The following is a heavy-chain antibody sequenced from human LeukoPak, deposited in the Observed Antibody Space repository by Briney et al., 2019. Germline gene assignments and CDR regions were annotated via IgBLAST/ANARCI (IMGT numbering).Heavy chain of an antibody. J-gene: IGHJ4*02. Sequence: SETLSLTCTVSGGSISSGSYYWSWIRQPAGKGLEWNGRIYTSGSTNYNPALKSRVTISVYTSKNQFSLKLSSVTAADTAVYYCARDKGRSSDYWGQGTLVTVSS. CDR3: ARDKGRSSDY. V-gene: IGHV4-61*02. D-gene: IGHD6-6*01. CDR1: GGSISSGSYY. CDR2: IYTSGST.